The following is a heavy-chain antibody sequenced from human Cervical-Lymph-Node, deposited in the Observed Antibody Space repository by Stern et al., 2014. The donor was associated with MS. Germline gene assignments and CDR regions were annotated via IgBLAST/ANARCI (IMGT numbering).Heavy chain of an antibody. CDR2: IYWDDDD. D-gene: IGHD1-7*01. V-gene: IGHV2-5*02. CDR1: GFSLSADGVG. J-gene: IGHJ6*02. Sequence: QITLKESGPSLVRPTQTVTLTCTVSGFSLSADGVGVGWIRQATGKALEWLALIYWDDDDRYSQSLKDRLTIKKDTSENQVVLTMTDMDPGDTGTYYCAHSLGSVSGTYSGMDVWGQGTTVTVSS. CDR3: AHSLGSVSGTYSGMDV.